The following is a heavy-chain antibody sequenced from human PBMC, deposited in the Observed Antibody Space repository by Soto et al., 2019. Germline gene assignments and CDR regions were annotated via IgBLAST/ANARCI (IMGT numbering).Heavy chain of an antibody. D-gene: IGHD6-19*01. J-gene: IGHJ3*02. V-gene: IGHV1-69*02. CDR1: GGTFSSYT. CDR3: ARAAGTAVPGHAFDI. CDR2: IIPILGIA. Sequence: QVQLVQSGAEVKKPGSSVKVSCKASGGTFSSYTISWVRQAPGQGLEWMGRIIPILGIANYAQKFQGRVTITADKSTSTAYMELSSLRSEDTAVYYCARAAGTAVPGHAFDIWGQGTMVTVSS.